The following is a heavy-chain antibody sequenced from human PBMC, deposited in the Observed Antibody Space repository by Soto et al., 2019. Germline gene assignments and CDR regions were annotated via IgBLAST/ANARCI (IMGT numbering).Heavy chain of an antibody. Sequence: QVLLQESGPGLVKPSETLSLTCTVSGGPLSSGSYYWSWIRQSPGQGLEWIGYIYYSGTTKYNPSLKSRVSISVDTSKNQFSLRLTSLSAADTAVYYCARAAXPYFXLLSAFHPWGQGTLVTVSS. V-gene: IGHV4-61*01. CDR3: ARAAXPYFXLLSAFHP. J-gene: IGHJ5*02. CDR1: GGPLSSGSYY. D-gene: IGHD3-9*01. CDR2: IYYSGTT.